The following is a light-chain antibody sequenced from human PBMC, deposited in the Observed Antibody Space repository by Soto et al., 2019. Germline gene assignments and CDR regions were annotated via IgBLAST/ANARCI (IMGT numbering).Light chain of an antibody. V-gene: IGKV3-15*01. CDR3: QQYNNWRT. Sequence: EIVMTQSPATLSVSPGERATLSCRASQSVSSNLGWYQQKPGQAPRLLIYGASNRATGIPARFSGSGSGTEFTLTISSLQSEDIAVYYCQQYNNWRTFGQGTKVEIK. J-gene: IGKJ1*01. CDR2: GAS. CDR1: QSVSSN.